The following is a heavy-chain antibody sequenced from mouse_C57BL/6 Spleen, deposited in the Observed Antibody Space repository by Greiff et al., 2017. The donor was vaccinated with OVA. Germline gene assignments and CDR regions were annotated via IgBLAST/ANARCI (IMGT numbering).Heavy chain of an antibody. Sequence: DVKLQESGPGLVKPSQSLSLTCSVTGYSITSGYYWNWIRQFPGNKLEWMGYISYDGSNNYNPSLKNRISITRDTSKNQFFLKLNSVTTEDTATYYCARRFAMDYWGQGTSVTVSS. CDR2: ISYDGSN. CDR1: GYSITSGYY. CDR3: ARRFAMDY. J-gene: IGHJ4*01. V-gene: IGHV3-6*01.